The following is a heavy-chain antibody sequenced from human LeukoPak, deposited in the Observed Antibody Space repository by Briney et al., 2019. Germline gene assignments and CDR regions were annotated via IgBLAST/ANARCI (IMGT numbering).Heavy chain of an antibody. J-gene: IGHJ4*02. Sequence: GGSLRLSCVGSGFIFGTYWMNWVRQAPGKGLEWVAHIKEDGSETYYVDSVKGRFTISRDNAKKSLFLQMNSLTAEDTALYYCVRSLGWSGTRDYWGQGTLVTVSS. V-gene: IGHV3-7*01. CDR3: VRSLGWSGTRDY. D-gene: IGHD3-10*01. CDR2: IKEDGSET. CDR1: GFIFGTYW.